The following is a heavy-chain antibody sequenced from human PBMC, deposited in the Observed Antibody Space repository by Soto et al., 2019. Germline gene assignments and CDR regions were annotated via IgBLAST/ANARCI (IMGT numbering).Heavy chain of an antibody. V-gene: IGHV1-18*01. J-gene: IGHJ2*01. CDR3: ARVVNQDDKESSWYFDL. CDR1: GYTFTSYG. CDR2: IRAYNGNT. Sequence: GASVKVSCKASGYTFTSYGISWVRQAPGQGLEWMGWIRAYNGNTNYAQKLQGRVTMTTDTSTSTAYMELRSLRSDDTAVYYCARVVNQDDKESSWYFDLWGRGTLVTVSS. D-gene: IGHD3-16*02.